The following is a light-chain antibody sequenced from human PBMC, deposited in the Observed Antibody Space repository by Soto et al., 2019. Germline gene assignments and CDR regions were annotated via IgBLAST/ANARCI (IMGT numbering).Light chain of an antibody. CDR1: DSGSSNY. J-gene: IGKJ5*01. CDR2: GVS. Sequence: IVLAQAPGTLCFSPGERATLSCMASDSGSSNYLALVQHKPGQATRLLIYGVSNRDTGIPDRFSGSGSGTDFSITISRLEPEDFAVYYCQQHGASPITFGQGTRLEI. V-gene: IGKV3-20*01. CDR3: QQHGASPIT.